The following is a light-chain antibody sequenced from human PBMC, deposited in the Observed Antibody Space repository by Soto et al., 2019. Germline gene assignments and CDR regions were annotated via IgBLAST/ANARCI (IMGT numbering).Light chain of an antibody. Sequence: DIQMTQSPSTLSASVGDRVTITCRASQSISSWLAWYQRKPGKAPKLLIYDASSLESGVPSRFSGSGSGTEFTLTISSLQPDDFATYYCQQYNSYSPITFGQGTRLE. J-gene: IGKJ5*01. V-gene: IGKV1-5*01. CDR1: QSISSW. CDR2: DAS. CDR3: QQYNSYSPIT.